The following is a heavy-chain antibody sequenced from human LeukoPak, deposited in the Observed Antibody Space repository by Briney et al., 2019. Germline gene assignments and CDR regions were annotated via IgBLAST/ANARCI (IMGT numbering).Heavy chain of an antibody. Sequence: GGSLRLSCAASGFSVSTNYLTWVRQAPGKGLEWVSIIYSGGNTYYADSVQGRFTISRDSSRNTLYLQMNSLRPEDTAVYYCARDDNRNDGRGLDYWGQGTLVTVSS. CDR2: IYSGGNT. CDR1: GFSVSTNY. D-gene: IGHD1-1*01. CDR3: ARDDNRNDGRGLDY. V-gene: IGHV3-53*01. J-gene: IGHJ4*02.